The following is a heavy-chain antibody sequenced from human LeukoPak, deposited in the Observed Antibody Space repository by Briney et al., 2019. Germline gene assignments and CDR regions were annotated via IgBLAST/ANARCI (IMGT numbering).Heavy chain of an antibody. J-gene: IGHJ6*02. V-gene: IGHV3-23*01. CDR1: GFTFRSYA. D-gene: IGHD6-13*01. Sequence: GGSLRLSCAASGFTFRSYAMSWVRQAPGKGLEWVSAISGSGGSTYYADSVKGRFTISRDNSKNTLYLQMNSLRAEDTAVYYCAKGEQQLVRYYYGMDVWGQGTTVTVSS. CDR3: AKGEQQLVRYYYGMDV. CDR2: ISGSGGST.